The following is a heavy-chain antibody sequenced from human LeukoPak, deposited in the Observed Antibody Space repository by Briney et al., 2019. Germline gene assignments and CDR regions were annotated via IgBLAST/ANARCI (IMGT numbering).Heavy chain of an antibody. CDR3: AKDGGTGIAVAGEFDY. CDR2: ISDSGDTT. J-gene: IGHJ4*02. D-gene: IGHD6-19*01. V-gene: IGHV3-23*01. Sequence: GGSLRLSCAASGFIFSSYGMSWVRLAPGKGLEWVSSISDSGDTTFYADFLKGRFTVSRDNSKNTLYLQMNSLRAEDTAVYYCAKDGGTGIAVAGEFDYWGQGTLVTVSS. CDR1: GFIFSSYG.